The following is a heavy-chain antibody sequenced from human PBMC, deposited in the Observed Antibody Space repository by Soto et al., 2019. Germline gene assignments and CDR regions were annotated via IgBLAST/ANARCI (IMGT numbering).Heavy chain of an antibody. CDR3: ARKAVDYYYYGMDV. CDR2: ISGTGSTI. J-gene: IGHJ6*02. Sequence: GGSLRLSCAASGFTFSDYYMSWIRQAPEKGLEWVSHISGTGSTIYYADSVKGRFTISRDNAKNSLYLQMNSLRAEDTAVYYCARKAVDYYYYGMDVWGQGTTVTVS. D-gene: IGHD6-19*01. CDR1: GFTFSDYY. V-gene: IGHV3-11*01.